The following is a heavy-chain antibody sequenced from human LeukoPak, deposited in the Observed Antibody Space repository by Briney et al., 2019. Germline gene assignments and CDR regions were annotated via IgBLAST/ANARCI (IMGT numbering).Heavy chain of an antibody. CDR1: GYTFTGYY. CDR2: ILPVLGRP. CDR3: ARGGWQTTGWYADH. Sequence: SVKVSCKASGYTFTGYYIHWVRQAPGQGLEWMGGILPVLGRPDYAQRFQDRITITADESTSTVYLQLSSLRSDDTAVYYCARGGWQTTGWYADHWGQGTLVTVAS. D-gene: IGHD6-19*01. J-gene: IGHJ5*02. V-gene: IGHV1-69*10.